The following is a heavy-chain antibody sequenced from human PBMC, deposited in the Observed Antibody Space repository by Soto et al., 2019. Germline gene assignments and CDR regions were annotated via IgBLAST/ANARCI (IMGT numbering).Heavy chain of an antibody. J-gene: IGHJ6*02. V-gene: IGHV4-59*08. CDR3: ARSGSLDLYYYYGMDV. CDR1: GGSISSDY. CDR2: IYYSGST. D-gene: IGHD3-10*01. Sequence: PSETLSLTCTVSGGSISSDYWSWIRQPAVKGLEWIGYIYYSGSTNYNPSLKSRVTISVDTSKNQFSLKLSSVTAADTAVYYCARSGSLDLYYYYGMDVWGQGTTVTVSS.